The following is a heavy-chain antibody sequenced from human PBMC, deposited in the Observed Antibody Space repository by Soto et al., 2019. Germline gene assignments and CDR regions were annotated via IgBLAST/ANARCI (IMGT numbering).Heavy chain of an antibody. V-gene: IGHV3-23*01. J-gene: IGHJ4*02. D-gene: IGHD6-19*01. Sequence: GGSLRLSCAASGFSFVNYAMNWVRQAPGKGLEWVSGLSGSGTSTYYADSVKGRFTISRDNSRDTLFLQMNSLTADDTAVYYCAKATTNGGWFNPFDSWGQGALATVSS. CDR3: AKATTNGGWFNPFDS. CDR2: LSGSGTST. CDR1: GFSFVNYA.